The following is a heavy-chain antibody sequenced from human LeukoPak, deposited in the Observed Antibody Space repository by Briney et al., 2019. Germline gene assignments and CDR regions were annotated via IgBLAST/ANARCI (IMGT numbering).Heavy chain of an antibody. CDR2: ISSAGSNM. V-gene: IGHV3-48*03. CDR3: ARDTPNYSSSADY. CDR1: GFTFRNYE. Sequence: GGSLRLSCGASGFTFRNYEMNWVRQAPGKGLEWISYISSAGSNMYYADFVKGRFTVSRDNAKNSLFLQMNSLRAEDTAVYYCARDTPNYSSSADYWGKGTLVTVSS. J-gene: IGHJ4*02. D-gene: IGHD6-6*01.